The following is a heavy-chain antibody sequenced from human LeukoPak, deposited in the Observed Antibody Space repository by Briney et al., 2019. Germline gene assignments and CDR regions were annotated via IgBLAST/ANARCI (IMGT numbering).Heavy chain of an antibody. D-gene: IGHD3-9*01. J-gene: IGHJ4*02. CDR3: ARHRADYYDILTGYYRGSLDY. V-gene: IGHV5-10-1*01. Sequence: GESLRISCKGSGYSFTSYWISWVRQMPGKGLEWMGRIDPSDSYTNYSPSFQGHVTISADKSISTAYLQWSSLKASDTAMYYCARHRADYYDILTGYYRGSLDYWGQGTLVTVSS. CDR2: IDPSDSYT. CDR1: GYSFTSYW.